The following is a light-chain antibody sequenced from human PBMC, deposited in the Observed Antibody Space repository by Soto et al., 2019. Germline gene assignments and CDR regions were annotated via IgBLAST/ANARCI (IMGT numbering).Light chain of an antibody. CDR2: GAS. Sequence: EIVLTQSPGTLSLSLGERATLSCRASQRISSSYLAWYQQKPGQAPRLLIYGASSRATGIPDRFSGSGSGTDFTLTISRLEPEDFAVYYCQQYGRTFGQGTKV. V-gene: IGKV3-20*01. CDR1: QRISSSY. CDR3: QQYGRT. J-gene: IGKJ1*01.